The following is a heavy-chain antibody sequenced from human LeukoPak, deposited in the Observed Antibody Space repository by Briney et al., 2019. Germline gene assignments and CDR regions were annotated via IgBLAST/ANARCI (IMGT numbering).Heavy chain of an antibody. CDR1: GYTFTGYY. CDR3: ARPRYSSGRYGLFGY. J-gene: IGHJ4*02. D-gene: IGHD6-19*01. CDR2: INPNSGGT. Sequence: GASVKVSCKASGYTFTGYYMHWVRQAPGQGLEWMGWINPNSGGTNYAQKLQGRVTMTTDTSTSTAYMELRSLRSDDTAVYYCARPRYSSGRYGLFGYWGQGTLVTVSS. V-gene: IGHV1-2*02.